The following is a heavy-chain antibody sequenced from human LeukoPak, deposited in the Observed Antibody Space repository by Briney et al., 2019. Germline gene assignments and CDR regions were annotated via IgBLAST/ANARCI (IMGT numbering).Heavy chain of an antibody. CDR1: GFTFSSYW. D-gene: IGHD6-13*01. J-gene: IGHJ6*02. CDR3: ARFGTSSNYYYYYGMDV. Sequence: PGGSQRLSCAASGFTFSSYWMSWVRQAPGKGLEWVANIKQDGSEKHYVDSVKGRFTISRDNTKNSLYLQMNSLRVEDTAVYYCARFGTSSNYYYYYGMDVWGQGTTVTVSS. V-gene: IGHV3-7*01. CDR2: IKQDGSEK.